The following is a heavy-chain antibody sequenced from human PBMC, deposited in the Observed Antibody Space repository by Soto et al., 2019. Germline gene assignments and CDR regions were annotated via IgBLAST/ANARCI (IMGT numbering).Heavy chain of an antibody. V-gene: IGHV1-69*01. D-gene: IGHD2-2*01. CDR1: GGTFSSYA. CDR2: IIPIFGTA. CDR3: ARVRCSSTSCYGRYYYYYGMDV. Sequence: QVQLVQSGAEVKKPGSSVKVSCKASGGTFSSYAISWVRQAPGQGLEWMGGIIPIFGTANYAQKFQGRVTITADESTRTAYMELSSLRSEDTAVYYCARVRCSSTSCYGRYYYYYGMDVWGQGTTVTVSS. J-gene: IGHJ6*02.